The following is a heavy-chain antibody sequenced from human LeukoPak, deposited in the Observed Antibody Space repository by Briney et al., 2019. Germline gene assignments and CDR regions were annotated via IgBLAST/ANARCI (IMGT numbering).Heavy chain of an antibody. D-gene: IGHD3-3*01. CDR2: INSAGAT. CDR3: ARDKSYYDFWSGYSAADYYGMDV. J-gene: IGHJ6*02. Sequence: GGSLRLSCAASGFTFSNYAMSWVRQAPGTGLEWVSAINSAGATYYADSVKGRFTISRDNSKNTLYLQMNSLRAEDTAVYYCARDKSYYDFWSGYSAADYYGMDVWGQGTTVTVSS. V-gene: IGHV3-23*01. CDR1: GFTFSNYA.